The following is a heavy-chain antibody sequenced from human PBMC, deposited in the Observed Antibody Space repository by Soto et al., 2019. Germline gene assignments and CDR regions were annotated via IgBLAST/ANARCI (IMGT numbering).Heavy chain of an antibody. Sequence: QVQLAESGGGAVQPGGSLRLSCAASGFTFSNYGMLWVRQAPGEGLQWVTAISNDGNDKKYADSVKGRFTISRDNSKNTLYLEMNGLRIEDTAVYYCSRVPSYGGLNWYFDLWGRGILVTVSS. CDR2: ISNDGNDK. V-gene: IGHV3-30-3*01. J-gene: IGHJ2*01. CDR3: SRVPSYGGLNWYFDL. D-gene: IGHD4-17*01. CDR1: GFTFSNYG.